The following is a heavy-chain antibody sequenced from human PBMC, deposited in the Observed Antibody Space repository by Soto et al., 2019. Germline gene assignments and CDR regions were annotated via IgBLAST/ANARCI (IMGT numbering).Heavy chain of an antibody. CDR1: GFTFSSYS. Sequence: GGSLRLSCAASGFTFSSYSMNWVRQAPGKGLEWVSSISSSSSYIYYADSVKGRFTISRDNAKNSLYLQMNSLRAEDTAVYYCARAPGSSSSWYGRLGGQGTLVXVS. D-gene: IGHD6-13*01. V-gene: IGHV3-21*01. CDR3: ARAPGSSSSWYGRL. CDR2: ISSSSSYI. J-gene: IGHJ4*02.